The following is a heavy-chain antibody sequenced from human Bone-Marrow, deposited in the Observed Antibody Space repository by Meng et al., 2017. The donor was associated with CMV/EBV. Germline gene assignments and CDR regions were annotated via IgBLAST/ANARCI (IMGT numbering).Heavy chain of an antibody. D-gene: IGHD3-3*01. CDR3: AKDRGDGRFLEWLPNWFDP. J-gene: IGHJ5*02. CDR1: GFTFSSYA. Sequence: GESLKISCAASGFTFSSYAMSWVRQAPGKGLEWVSAISGSGGSTYYADSVKGRFTISRDNSKNTLYLQMNSLRPEDTAVYYCAKDRGDGRFLEWLPNWFDPWGQGTLVTVSS. V-gene: IGHV3-23*01. CDR2: ISGSGGST.